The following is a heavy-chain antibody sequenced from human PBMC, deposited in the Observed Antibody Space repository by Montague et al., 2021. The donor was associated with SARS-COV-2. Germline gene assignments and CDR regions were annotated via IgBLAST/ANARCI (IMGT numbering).Heavy chain of an antibody. V-gene: IGHV4-34*04. CDR2: INHRGTT. Sequence: SETLSLTCTVYGGSFSGYYWNWIRQSPGKGLEWIGEINHRGTTNNNPPLKSRATISVDTSKDQFSLKLTSVTAADAAVYYCARGWLHQLYGGHYFDYWGQGTLVTVSS. CDR1: GGSFSGYY. J-gene: IGHJ4*02. CDR3: ARGWLHQLYGGHYFDY. D-gene: IGHD2-2*01.